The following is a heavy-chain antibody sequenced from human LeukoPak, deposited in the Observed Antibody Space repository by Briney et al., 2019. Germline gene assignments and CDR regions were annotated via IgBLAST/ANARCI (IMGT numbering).Heavy chain of an antibody. J-gene: IGHJ6*02. Sequence: PGGSLRLSCAASGFTFSSYSMNWVRQAPGKGLEWVSSISSSSSYIYYADSVKGRFTISRDNAKNSLYLQMNSLRAEDTAVYYCARYRGSGSGSYARLGYYYYGMDVWGQGTTVTVSS. CDR3: ARYRGSGSGSYARLGYYYYGMDV. D-gene: IGHD3-10*01. V-gene: IGHV3-21*01. CDR2: ISSSSSYI. CDR1: GFTFSSYS.